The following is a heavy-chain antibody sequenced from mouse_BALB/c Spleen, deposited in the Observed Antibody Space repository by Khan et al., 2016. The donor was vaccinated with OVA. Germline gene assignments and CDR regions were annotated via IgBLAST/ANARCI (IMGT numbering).Heavy chain of an antibody. CDR3: TRLGYDYDSEGFAY. CDR2: VSTGGSYT. D-gene: IGHD1-1*01. CDR1: GFTFSTYG. V-gene: IGHV5-6*01. Sequence: EVELVESGGDLVKPGGSLKLSCAASGFTFSTYGMSWVRQTPDKRLEWVATVSTGGSYTYYPDSVKGRFTISRDNAKNTLYLQMSGLKSEGTAMFYCTRLGYDYDSEGFAYWGQGTLVTVSA. J-gene: IGHJ3*01.